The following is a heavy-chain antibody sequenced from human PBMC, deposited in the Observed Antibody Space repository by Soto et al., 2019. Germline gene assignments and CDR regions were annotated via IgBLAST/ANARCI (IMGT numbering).Heavy chain of an antibody. V-gene: IGHV1-46*01. Sequence: CKASGYTFTSYYMHWVRQAPGQGLEWMGIINPSGGSTSYAQKFQGRVTMTRDTSTSTVYMELSSLRSEDTAVYYCARDQPDYYDSRPFDIWGQGTMVTVSS. CDR3: ARDQPDYYDSRPFDI. J-gene: IGHJ3*02. D-gene: IGHD3-22*01. CDR1: GYTFTSYY. CDR2: INPSGGST.